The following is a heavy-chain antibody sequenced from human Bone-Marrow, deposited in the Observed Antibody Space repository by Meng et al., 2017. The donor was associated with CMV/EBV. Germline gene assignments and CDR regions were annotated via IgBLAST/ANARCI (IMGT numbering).Heavy chain of an antibody. CDR2: ISYDGSNK. J-gene: IGHJ4*02. D-gene: IGHD3-22*01. CDR3: ARAGGWLLGYFDY. CDR1: GFTFSSYA. Sequence: QVQLVESGGGVVQPGRSLRLSCAASGFTFSSYAMHWVRQAPGKGLEWVAVISYDGSNKYYADSVKGRFTISRDNSKNTLYLQMNSLRAEDTAVYYCARAGGWLLGYFDYWGQGTLVTVAS. V-gene: IGHV3-30-3*01.